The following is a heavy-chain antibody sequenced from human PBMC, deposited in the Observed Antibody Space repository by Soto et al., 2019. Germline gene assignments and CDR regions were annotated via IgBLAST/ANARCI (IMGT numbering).Heavy chain of an antibody. CDR3: ARAHRRYCSGGSCYFDY. J-gene: IGHJ4*02. CDR2: ISYDGSNK. D-gene: IGHD2-15*01. Sequence: GGSLRLSCAASGFTFSSYAMHWVRQAPGKGLEWVAVISYDGSNKYYADSVKGRFTISRDNSKNTLYLQMNSLRAEDTAVYYCARAHRRYCSGGSCYFDYWGQGTLVTVSS. CDR1: GFTFSSYA. V-gene: IGHV3-30-3*01.